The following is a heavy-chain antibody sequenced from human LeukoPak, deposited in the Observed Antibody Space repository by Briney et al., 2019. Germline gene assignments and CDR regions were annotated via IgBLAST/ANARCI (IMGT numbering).Heavy chain of an antibody. D-gene: IGHD2-21*02. CDR3: ARDSSVVTSSDAFDI. J-gene: IGHJ3*02. CDR1: GGSISSDSYY. CDR2: VYYSGST. V-gene: IGHV4-39*07. Sequence: SETLSLTCSVSGGSISSDSYYWGWIRQPPGEGLEWIGNVYYSGSTYNNPSLRSRVTISVDTSKNLFSLRLTSVTAADTAVYYCARDSSVVTSSDAFDIWGPGTMVTVSS.